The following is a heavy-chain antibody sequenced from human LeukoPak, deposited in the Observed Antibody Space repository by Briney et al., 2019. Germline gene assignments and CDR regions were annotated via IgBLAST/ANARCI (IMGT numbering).Heavy chain of an antibody. Sequence: PGGSLTLSCAASGFRVSTTYMTWVRQAPGKGLEWVSVIYTGGGTYYADSVKGRFTISRDNSKNTVYLQMSSLRGDDTAVYYCARDGSGTYLNYWGQGTLVTVSS. CDR1: GFRVSTTY. J-gene: IGHJ4*02. CDR3: ARDGSGTYLNY. D-gene: IGHD1-26*01. CDR2: IYTGGGT. V-gene: IGHV3-53*01.